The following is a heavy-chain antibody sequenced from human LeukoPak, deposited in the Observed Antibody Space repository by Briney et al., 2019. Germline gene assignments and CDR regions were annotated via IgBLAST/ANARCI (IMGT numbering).Heavy chain of an antibody. J-gene: IGHJ3*02. Sequence: GGSLRLSCAASGFTLSSYSMNWVRQAPGKGLEWVSYISSSSSYIYYADSVKGRFTISRDNAKNSLYLQMNSLRAEDTAVYYCARLVLRGSYAAFDIWGQGTMVTVSS. CDR3: ARLVLRGSYAAFDI. D-gene: IGHD1-26*01. CDR1: GFTLSSYS. V-gene: IGHV3-21*01. CDR2: ISSSSSYI.